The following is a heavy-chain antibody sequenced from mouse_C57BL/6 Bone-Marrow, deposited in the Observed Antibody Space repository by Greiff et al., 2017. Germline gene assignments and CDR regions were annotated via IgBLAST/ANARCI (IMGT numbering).Heavy chain of an antibody. CDR1: GFTFSSYG. V-gene: IGHV5-6*01. J-gene: IGHJ4*01. CDR2: ISSGGSYT. CDR3: ARHDGFYYYAMDY. Sequence: EVKLMESGGDLVKPGGSLKLSCAASGFTFSSYGMSWVRQTPDKRLEWVATISSGGSYTYYPDSVKGRFTISRDNAKNTLYLQMSSLKSEYTAMYYCARHDGFYYYAMDYWGQGTSVTVSS. D-gene: IGHD2-3*01.